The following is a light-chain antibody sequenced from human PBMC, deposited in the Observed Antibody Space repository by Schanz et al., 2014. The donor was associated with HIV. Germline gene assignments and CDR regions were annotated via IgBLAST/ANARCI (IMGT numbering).Light chain of an antibody. CDR1: SSDVGGYNY. J-gene: IGLJ3*02. Sequence: QSALAQPASVSGSPGQSITISCTGTSSDVGGYNYVSWYQQHPGKAPKLLIYDVTNRPSGVSNRFSGSKSGNTASLAISGLQSEDEADYYCGTWDDSPNGWVFGGGTKLTAL. CDR2: DVT. V-gene: IGLV2-14*03. CDR3: GTWDDSPNGWV.